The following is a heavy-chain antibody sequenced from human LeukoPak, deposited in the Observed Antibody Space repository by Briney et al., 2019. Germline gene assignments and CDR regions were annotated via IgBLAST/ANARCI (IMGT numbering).Heavy chain of an antibody. J-gene: IGHJ6*02. V-gene: IGHV1-18*01. Sequence: GASVKVSCKAFGYSFTRYAMHWVRQAPGQGLEWMGWISAYNGNTNYAQKLQGRVTMTTDTSTSTAYMELRSLRSDDTAVYYCARDLHDFWSGYLVASYGMDVWGQGTTVTVSS. D-gene: IGHD3-3*01. CDR3: ARDLHDFWSGYLVASYGMDV. CDR1: GYSFTRYA. CDR2: ISAYNGNT.